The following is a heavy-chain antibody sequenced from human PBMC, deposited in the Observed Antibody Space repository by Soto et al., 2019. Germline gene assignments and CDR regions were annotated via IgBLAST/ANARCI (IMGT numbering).Heavy chain of an antibody. Sequence: GGSLRLSCAASGFIFSNYAMTWVRQGPGRGLEWVSTTSFSGGRTYYADSVKGRFTISRDNSNNTLFLQMSSLRAEDTAIYYCAKDSRAFCGGDCSKDYWGQGTLVTVSS. V-gene: IGHV3-23*01. D-gene: IGHD2-21*02. CDR2: TSFSGGRT. J-gene: IGHJ4*02. CDR3: AKDSRAFCGGDCSKDY. CDR1: GFIFSNYA.